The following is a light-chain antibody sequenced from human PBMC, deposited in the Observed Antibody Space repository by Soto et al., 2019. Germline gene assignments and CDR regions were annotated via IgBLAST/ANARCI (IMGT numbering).Light chain of an antibody. Sequence: EIVMTQSPDTLSVSPGERATLSCRASQSVGSNLAWYQQPPGQAPRLLIHSASTRATSIPARFSGSGSGTDFTLTISSLQSEDFAVYDCQQYDNWPRTFGHGTKLDIK. V-gene: IGKV3-15*01. CDR3: QQYDNWPRT. CDR1: QSVGSN. CDR2: SAS. J-gene: IGKJ2*01.